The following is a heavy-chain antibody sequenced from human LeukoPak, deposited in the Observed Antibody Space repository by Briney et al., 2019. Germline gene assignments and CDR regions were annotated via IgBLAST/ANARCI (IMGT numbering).Heavy chain of an antibody. D-gene: IGHD2-2*01. CDR1: GGSVSSSNYY. V-gene: IGHV4-39*01. J-gene: IGHJ4*02. CDR2: VYYSGST. CDR3: ARHKGQHTVDY. Sequence: PSETLSLTCIVSGGSVSSSNYYWGWIRQPPGKGLEWIGSVYYSGSTYYNPPLKSRITISVDTSKNQFSLKLSSATAADTAVYYCARHKGQHTVDYWGQGTLVTASS.